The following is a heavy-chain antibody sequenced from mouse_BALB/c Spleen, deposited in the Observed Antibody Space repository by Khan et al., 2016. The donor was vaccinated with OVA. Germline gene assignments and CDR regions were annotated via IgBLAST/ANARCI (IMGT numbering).Heavy chain of an antibody. J-gene: IGHJ3*01. CDR1: GYTFTSYT. Sequence: QVRLQQSGAELARPGASVKMSCKASGYTFTSYTIHWIKLRPGQGLGWIGYINPSNGYTHYNQMFKDKATLPADKSSTTAYMELSSLTSDDSALYCCVRGGAYHRNHCWFAYWGQGTLVTVSA. V-gene: IGHV1-4*01. CDR2: INPSNGYT. CDR3: VRGGAYHRNHCWFAY. D-gene: IGHD2-14*01.